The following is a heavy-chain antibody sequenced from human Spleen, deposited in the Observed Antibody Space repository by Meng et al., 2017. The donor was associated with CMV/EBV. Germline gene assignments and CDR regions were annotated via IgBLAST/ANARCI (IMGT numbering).Heavy chain of an antibody. Sequence: SVKVSCKASGGTFSSYAISWVRQAPGQGLEWMGGIIPILDIANYAQRFQGRVTITADKSTSTAYMELSSLRSEDTAVYYCATYYDISKYYFDYWGQGTLVTVSS. CDR1: GGTFSSYA. CDR3: ATYYDISKYYFDY. J-gene: IGHJ4*02. V-gene: IGHV1-69*10. D-gene: IGHD3-9*01. CDR2: IIPILDIA.